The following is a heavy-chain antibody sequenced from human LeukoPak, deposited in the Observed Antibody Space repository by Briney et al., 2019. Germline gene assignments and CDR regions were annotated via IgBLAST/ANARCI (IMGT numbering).Heavy chain of an antibody. CDR2: INPKNGGT. Sequence: ASVTVSCPASGYTFSYYYMDWVRRAPGQGLEWMGWINPKNGGTYYAKKFRGRVTMTRDTSISTAYMELSSLRSDDTAVYYCARNYYYYAMDVWGPGTTVTVSS. CDR3: ARNYYYYAMDV. V-gene: IGHV1-2*02. CDR1: GYTFSYYY. J-gene: IGHJ6*02.